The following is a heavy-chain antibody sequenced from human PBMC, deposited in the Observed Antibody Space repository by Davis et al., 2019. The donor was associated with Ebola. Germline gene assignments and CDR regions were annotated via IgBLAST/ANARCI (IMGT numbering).Heavy chain of an antibody. J-gene: IGHJ1*01. D-gene: IGHD6-13*01. V-gene: IGHV3-21*01. CDR2: ISSSSSYI. CDR3: ARGSSSWYQAVEYFQH. Sequence: GGSLRLSCAASGFTFSSYSMNWVRQAPGKGLEWVSSISSSSSYIYYADSVKGRFTISRDNAKNSLYLQMNSLRAEDTAVYYCARGSSSWYQAVEYFQHWGQGTLVTVSS. CDR1: GFTFSSYS.